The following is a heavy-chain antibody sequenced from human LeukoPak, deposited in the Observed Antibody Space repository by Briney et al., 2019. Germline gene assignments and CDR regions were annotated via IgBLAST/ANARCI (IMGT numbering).Heavy chain of an antibody. J-gene: IGHJ6*02. CDR2: IYHSGST. CDR3: ARDGGYCSGGSCYYV. V-gene: IGHV4-30-2*01. Sequence: SETLSLTCAVSGGSISSGGYSWSWIRQPPGKGLEWIGYIYHSGSTNYNPSLKSRVTISVDTSKNQFSLKLSSVTAADTAVYYCARDGGYCSGGSCYYVWGQGTTVTVSS. CDR1: GGSISSGGYS. D-gene: IGHD2-15*01.